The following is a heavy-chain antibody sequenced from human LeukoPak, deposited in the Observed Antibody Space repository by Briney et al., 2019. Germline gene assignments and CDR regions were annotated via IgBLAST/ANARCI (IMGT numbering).Heavy chain of an antibody. D-gene: IGHD2-2*01. Sequence: SETLSLTCTVSAGSISSYYWSWIRQPPGKGLEWIGYVYYSGSTNYNPSLKSRVTISVDTSKNQFSLKLSSVTAADTAVYYCARYCSSTSCYFFDSWGQGTLVTVS. V-gene: IGHV4-59*08. J-gene: IGHJ4*02. CDR3: ARYCSSTSCYFFDS. CDR2: VYYSGST. CDR1: AGSISSYY.